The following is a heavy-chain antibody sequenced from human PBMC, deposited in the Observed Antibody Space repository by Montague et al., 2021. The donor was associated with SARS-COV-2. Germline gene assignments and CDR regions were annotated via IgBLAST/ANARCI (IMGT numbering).Heavy chain of an antibody. Sequence: SETLSLTCVVSGDSISTNHWSSWVRLPPGRGLEMVEVIYHTGNTNYKPCLKSRVSMSVDQSWHQFSLRMASVTAADTAIYYCARKGSGRSDLAYWGQGTLVTVSS. V-gene: IGHV4-4*02. CDR2: IYHTGNT. D-gene: IGHD1-26*01. J-gene: IGHJ4*02. CDR1: GDSISTNHW. CDR3: ARKGSGRSDLAY.